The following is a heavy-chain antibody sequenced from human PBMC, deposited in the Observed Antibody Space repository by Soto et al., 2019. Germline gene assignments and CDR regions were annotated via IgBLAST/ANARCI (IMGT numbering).Heavy chain of an antibody. CDR3: ARVSSFAVDTAMGPFDY. J-gene: IGHJ4*02. CDR2: IIPIFGTA. CDR1: GGTFSSYA. Sequence: ASVKVSCKASGGTFSSYAISWVRQAPGQGLEWMGGIIPIFGTANYAQKFQGRVTITADKSTSTAYMELSSLRSEDTAVYYCARVSSFAVDTAMGPFDYWGQGILVTVSS. D-gene: IGHD5-18*01. V-gene: IGHV1-69*06.